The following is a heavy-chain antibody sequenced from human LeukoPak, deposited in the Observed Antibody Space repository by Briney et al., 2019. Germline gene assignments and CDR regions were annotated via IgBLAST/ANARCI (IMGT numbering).Heavy chain of an antibody. V-gene: IGHV4-61*05. D-gene: IGHD3-22*01. Sequence: SETLSLTCTVSGGSISSSSYYWSWIRQPPGKGLEWIGYIFSSGSTNYNPSLKSRVTISEDTSVNQFSLKLSSVTAADTAVYYCARHYYDRSDSYSFDYWGQGTLVTVSS. J-gene: IGHJ4*02. CDR3: ARHYYDRSDSYSFDY. CDR1: GGSISSSSYY. CDR2: IFSSGST.